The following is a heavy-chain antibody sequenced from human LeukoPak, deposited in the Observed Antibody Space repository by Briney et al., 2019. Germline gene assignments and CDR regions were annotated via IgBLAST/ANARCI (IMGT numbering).Heavy chain of an antibody. Sequence: GGSLRLSCAASGFTFSSYAMHWVRQAPGKGLEWVAVISYDGSNKYYADSVKGRFTISRDNSKNTPYLQMNSLRAEDTAVYYCARDRGVSGDYWGQGTLVTVSS. J-gene: IGHJ4*02. D-gene: IGHD3-10*01. CDR2: ISYDGSNK. CDR3: ARDRGVSGDY. V-gene: IGHV3-30-3*01. CDR1: GFTFSSYA.